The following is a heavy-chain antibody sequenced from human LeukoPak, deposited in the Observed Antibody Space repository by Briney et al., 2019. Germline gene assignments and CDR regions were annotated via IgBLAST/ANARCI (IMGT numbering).Heavy chain of an antibody. CDR1: GFTFSSYN. Sequence: GGSLRLSCAASGFTFSSYNMHWVRQATGKGLEWVSAIGTAGDTYYPGSVKGRFTISRENAKNSLYLQMNSLRAGDTAVYSCARTRVSGGTFYHPFDYWGQGTLVTVSS. CDR3: ARTRVSGGTFYHPFDY. D-gene: IGHD2-15*01. CDR2: IGTAGDT. J-gene: IGHJ4*02. V-gene: IGHV3-13*01.